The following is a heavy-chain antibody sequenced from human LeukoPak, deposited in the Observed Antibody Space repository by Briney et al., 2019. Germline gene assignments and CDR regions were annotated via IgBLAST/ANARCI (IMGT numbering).Heavy chain of an antibody. CDR3: AREGNFGRYDFWSGYGDDAFDI. Sequence: PGGSLRLSCAASGFTFDDYTMHWVRQVPGKGLEWVSFISWDGSSTYYVDSVKGRFIISRDNAKNTLYLQMNGLRAEDTAVYYCAREGNFGRYDFWSGYGDDAFDIWGQGTMVTVSS. J-gene: IGHJ3*02. V-gene: IGHV3-43*01. CDR2: ISWDGSST. D-gene: IGHD3-3*01. CDR1: GFTFDDYT.